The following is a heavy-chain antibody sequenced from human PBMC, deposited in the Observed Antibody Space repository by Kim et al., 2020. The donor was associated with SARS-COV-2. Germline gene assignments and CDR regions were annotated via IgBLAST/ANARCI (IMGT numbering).Heavy chain of an antibody. D-gene: IGHD6-13*01. CDR1: GGSISNYY. CDR3: ARDSSSWWAAGFDP. CDR2: MYSSGST. Sequence: SETLSLTCTVSGGSISNYYWSWIRQPAGKGLEFVGRMYSSGSTTYNPSLKSRVTMSVDTSKNQFFLNLTSVTAADTAVYFCARDSSSWWAAGFDPWGQGTLVTVSS. J-gene: IGHJ5*02. V-gene: IGHV4-4*07.